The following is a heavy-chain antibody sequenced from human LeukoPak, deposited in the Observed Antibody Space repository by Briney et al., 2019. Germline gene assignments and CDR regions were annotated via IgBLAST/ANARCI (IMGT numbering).Heavy chain of an antibody. CDR1: GFTFSTSA. J-gene: IGHJ4*02. CDR3: AAGAAAGYFDY. CDR2: IVLGSGNA. D-gene: IGHD6-13*01. Sequence: GTSVKVSCEASGFTFSTSAMQWVRQARGQRLEWIGWIVLGSGNAKYAQNFQESATITRDMSKSTAYMELSSLRSEDTAVYFCAAGAAAGYFDYWGQGSLVTVSS. V-gene: IGHV1-58*02.